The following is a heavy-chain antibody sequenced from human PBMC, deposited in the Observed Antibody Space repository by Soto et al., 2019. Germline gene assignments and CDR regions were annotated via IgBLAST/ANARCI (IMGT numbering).Heavy chain of an antibody. V-gene: IGHV1-69*14. D-gene: IGHD2-2*01. CDR1: GGTFSSYA. CDR2: IIPIFGTT. Sequence: QVQLVQSGAEVKKPGSSVKISCKASGGTFSSYAISWVRQAPGQGLEWMGGIIPIFGTTNYALKFQGRGSINADNSTSTADMELSSLGSDDTAVYYCARPSSSSLENSYYYAVDVWGQGTTVIVSS. CDR3: ARPSSSSLENSYYYAVDV. J-gene: IGHJ6*02.